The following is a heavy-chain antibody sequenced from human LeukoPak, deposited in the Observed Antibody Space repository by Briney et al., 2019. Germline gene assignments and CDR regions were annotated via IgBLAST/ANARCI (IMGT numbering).Heavy chain of an antibody. J-gene: IGHJ4*02. V-gene: IGHV3-23*01. CDR2: VSSSGANT. D-gene: IGHD6-19*01. CDR1: GFSFNSAA. Sequence: GGSLRLSCAASGFSFNSAAMTWVRQAPGKGLEWVSLVSSSGANTYYADSVKGRFTISRDKSKNTLYLQMNSLRAEDTAVYYCAKGLAVAGHFDYWGQGTLVTVSS. CDR3: AKGLAVAGHFDY.